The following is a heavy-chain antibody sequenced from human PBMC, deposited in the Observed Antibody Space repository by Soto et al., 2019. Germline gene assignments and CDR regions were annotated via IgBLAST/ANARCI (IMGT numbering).Heavy chain of an antibody. CDR2: IWYDGSNK. D-gene: IGHD2-21*02. CDR3: ARETYCGGDCYPHYGMDV. V-gene: IGHV3-33*01. CDR1: GFTFSIYG. Sequence: PVLSLRLSCAASGFTFSIYGMHWVRQAPGKGLEWVAVIWYDGSNKYYADSVKGRFTISRDNSKNTLYLQMNSLRAEDTAVYYCARETYCGGDCYPHYGMDVWGQGT. J-gene: IGHJ6*02.